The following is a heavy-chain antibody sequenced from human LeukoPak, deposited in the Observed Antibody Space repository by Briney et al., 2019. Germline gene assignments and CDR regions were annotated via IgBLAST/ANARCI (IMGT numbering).Heavy chain of an antibody. J-gene: IGHJ4*02. D-gene: IGHD2-21*02. CDR2: MSFDGSNI. CDR1: GFSFSSYG. Sequence: GRSLRLSCAASGFSFSSYGVHWVRQTPGKGLEWVAVMSFDGSNIYYGDSVKGRFTISRDNSKNTLYLQMNSLRVEDTALYYCAKVTPGSTARKSGLDFWGQGTLVTVSS. CDR3: AKVTPGSTARKSGLDF. V-gene: IGHV3-30*18.